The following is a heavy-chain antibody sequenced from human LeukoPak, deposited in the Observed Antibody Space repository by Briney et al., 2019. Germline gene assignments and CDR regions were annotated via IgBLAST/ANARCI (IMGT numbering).Heavy chain of an antibody. CDR1: GFPFTIAW. J-gene: IGHJ4*02. CDR3: TAYYDFLTGYNTRRDY. V-gene: IGHV3-15*01. CDR2: IRSKNDGGTT. Sequence: GGSLRLSCAASGFPFTIAWMSWVRQAPGNGLEWIGRIRSKNDGGTTDYAAPVKGKYTISRDDSKSTRYLHMSSLTTEDTAIYYCTAYYDFLTGYNTRRDYWGRGTLVTVSP. D-gene: IGHD3-9*01.